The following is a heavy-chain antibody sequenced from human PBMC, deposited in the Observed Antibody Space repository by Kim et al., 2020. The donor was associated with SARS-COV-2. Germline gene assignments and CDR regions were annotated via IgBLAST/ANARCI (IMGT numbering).Heavy chain of an antibody. CDR1: GFTFADYA. D-gene: IGHD6-6*01. CDR3: ARDFGSSSGEYYYYYYYMAV. J-gene: IGHJ6*03. V-gene: IGHV3-49*04. CDR2: IRSEAYDGAT. Sequence: GGSLRLSCTGSGFTFADYALSWVRQAPGKGLEWVGFIRSEAYDGATEYAASVKGRFTMSRDESKSIAYLQLNALKTADTAVYYCARDFGSSSGEYYYYYYYMAVWGKGTTVTAPS.